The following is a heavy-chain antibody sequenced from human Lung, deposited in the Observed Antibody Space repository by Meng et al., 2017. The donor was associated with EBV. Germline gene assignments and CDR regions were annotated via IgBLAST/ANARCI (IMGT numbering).Heavy chain of an antibody. V-gene: IGHV3-74*01. CDR1: GFTFSSYW. D-gene: IGHD6-25*01. J-gene: IGHJ4*02. Sequence: EGLLVESGGALGQPGWSLRLSCAASGFTFSSYWMHWVRQAPGKGLVWVSRTNENGRITNYADSVAGRFTISRDNTRNTLYLHMNSLRPEDTAVYFCSRDLVGSDDDWGQGTLVTVSS. CDR2: TNENGRIT. CDR3: SRDLVGSDDD.